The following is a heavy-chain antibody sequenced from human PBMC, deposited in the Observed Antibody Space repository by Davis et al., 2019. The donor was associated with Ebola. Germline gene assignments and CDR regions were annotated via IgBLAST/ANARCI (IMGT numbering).Heavy chain of an antibody. D-gene: IGHD3-3*01. CDR3: ARDHETYYDFWSGLPYYYYGMDV. V-gene: IGHV3-21*01. J-gene: IGHJ6*02. Sequence: GGSLRLSCAASGFTFSSYSMNWVRQAPGKGLEWVSSISSSSSYIYYADSVKGRFTISRDNAKNSLYLQMNSLRAEDTAVYYCARDHETYYDFWSGLPYYYYGMDVWGQGTTVTVSS. CDR1: GFTFSSYS. CDR2: ISSSSSYI.